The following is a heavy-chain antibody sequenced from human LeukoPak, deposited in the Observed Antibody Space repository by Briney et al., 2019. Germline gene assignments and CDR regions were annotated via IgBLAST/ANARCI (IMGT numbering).Heavy chain of an antibody. V-gene: IGHV3-23*01. CDR3: ARQYSSSPNFDY. CDR1: GFTFSSYA. J-gene: IGHJ4*02. Sequence: PGGSLRLSCAASGFTFSSYAMSWVRQAPGKGLEWVSAISGSGGSTYYADSVKGRFTISRDNSKNTLYLQMNSLRAEDTAVYYCARQYSSSPNFDYWGQGTLVTVSS. CDR2: ISGSGGST. D-gene: IGHD6-6*01.